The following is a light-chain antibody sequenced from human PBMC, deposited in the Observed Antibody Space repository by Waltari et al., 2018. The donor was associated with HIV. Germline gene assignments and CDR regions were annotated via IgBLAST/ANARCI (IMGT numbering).Light chain of an antibody. CDR1: QSVTTY. V-gene: IGKV3-11*01. Sequence: EIVLTQSPATLSFSPGEGATLPCRASQSVTTYLAWFQQKPGQPPRLLIFDASSRATGVPARFSGSGSGTDFTLTINSLEPEDFAVYYCQQYENWPPITFGQGTRLEIK. CDR2: DAS. J-gene: IGKJ5*01. CDR3: QQYENWPPIT.